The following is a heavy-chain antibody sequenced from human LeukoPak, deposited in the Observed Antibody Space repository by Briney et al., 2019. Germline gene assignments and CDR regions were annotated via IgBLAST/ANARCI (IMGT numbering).Heavy chain of an antibody. CDR1: VDSISIYY. J-gene: IGHJ4*02. D-gene: IGHD6-13*01. CDR2: IYYSGST. Sequence: SETLSLTCTVSVDSISIYYWSCIRQPPGKGLEWMGYIYYSGSTNYNPSLKSRVTISVDTSKNQFSLKLSSVTAADTAVYYCAREWGIAAAGMYYFDYWGQGTLVTVSS. V-gene: IGHV4-59*01. CDR3: AREWGIAAAGMYYFDY.